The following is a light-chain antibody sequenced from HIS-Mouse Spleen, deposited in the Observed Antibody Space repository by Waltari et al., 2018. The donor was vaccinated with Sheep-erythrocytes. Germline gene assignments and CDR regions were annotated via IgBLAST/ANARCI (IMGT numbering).Light chain of an antibody. CDR3: CSYAGSYTFWV. Sequence: QSALTQPRSVSGSPGQSVTISCTGTSSDVGGYNYVHWYQHHPGKAPKLMIYDVSKRPSGVPDRFSGSKSGNTASLTISGLQAEDEADYYCCSYAGSYTFWVFGGGTRLTVL. J-gene: IGLJ3*02. CDR2: DVS. CDR1: SSDVGGYNY. V-gene: IGLV2-11*01.